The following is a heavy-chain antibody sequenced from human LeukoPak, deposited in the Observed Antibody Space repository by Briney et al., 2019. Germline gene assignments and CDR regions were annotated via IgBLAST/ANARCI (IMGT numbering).Heavy chain of an antibody. V-gene: IGHV1-46*01. CDR3: ARDPYGDNFYYFDY. D-gene: IGHD5-24*01. Sequence: GASVKVSCKASGYTFTSCSMHWVRQAPGQGLEWKGIINPSGGSTSYAQKFQGRVTMTRDTSTSTVYMELSSLRSEDTAVYYCARDPYGDNFYYFDYWGQGTLVTVSS. CDR1: GYTFTSCS. J-gene: IGHJ4*02. CDR2: INPSGGST.